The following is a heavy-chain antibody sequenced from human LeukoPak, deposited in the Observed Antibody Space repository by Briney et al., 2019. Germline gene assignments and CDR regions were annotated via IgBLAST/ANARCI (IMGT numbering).Heavy chain of an antibody. V-gene: IGHV1-46*01. CDR2: INPSGGST. CDR3: ASPGEPVPYDAFDI. Sequence: ASVKVSCKASGYTFAIYYIHWVRQAPGQGLEWMGIINPSGGSTSYTQKFQGRLTMTRDTSTSTVYMELSSLRSDDTAVYYCASPGEPVPYDAFDIWGQGTMVTVSS. D-gene: IGHD7-27*01. CDR1: GYTFAIYY. J-gene: IGHJ3*02.